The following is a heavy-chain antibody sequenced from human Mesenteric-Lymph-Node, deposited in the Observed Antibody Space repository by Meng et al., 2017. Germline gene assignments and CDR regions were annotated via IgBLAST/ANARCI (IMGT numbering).Heavy chain of an antibody. CDR3: ARDLDSSGYYYAPYGMDV. V-gene: IGHV4-4*07. D-gene: IGHD3-22*01. CDR1: GGSISSYY. Sequence: SETLSLTCTVSGGSISSYYWSWIRQPAGKGLEWIGRIDTSGSTNYNPSLKSRVTMSVDTSKNQFSLKLSSVTAADTAVYYCARDLDSSGYYYAPYGMDVWGQGTTVTVSS. CDR2: IDTSGST. J-gene: IGHJ6*02.